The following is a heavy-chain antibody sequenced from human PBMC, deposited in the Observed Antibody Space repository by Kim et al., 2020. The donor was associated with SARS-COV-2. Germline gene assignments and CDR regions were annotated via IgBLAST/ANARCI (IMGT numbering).Heavy chain of an antibody. Sequence: SPSFQGHVTISADKSISTAYLQWSSLKASDTAMYYCARHLAVAGGEAVDYWGQGTLVTVSS. D-gene: IGHD6-19*01. V-gene: IGHV5-10-1*01. J-gene: IGHJ4*02. CDR3: ARHLAVAGGEAVDY.